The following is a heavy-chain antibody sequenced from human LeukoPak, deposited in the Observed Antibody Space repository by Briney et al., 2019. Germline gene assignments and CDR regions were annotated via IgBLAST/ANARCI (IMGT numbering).Heavy chain of an antibody. J-gene: IGHJ4*02. Sequence: GGSLRLSCAASGFPLTSYGMSWVRQAPGKGLEWVSAISGSDGSTYYTDSVKGRFTISRDNSKNTLYPQLNSLRAEDTAVYYCAKEEYSGSLLTLDYWGQGTLVTVSS. V-gene: IGHV3-23*01. D-gene: IGHD1-26*01. CDR3: AKEEYSGSLLTLDY. CDR2: ISGSDGST. CDR1: GFPLTSYG.